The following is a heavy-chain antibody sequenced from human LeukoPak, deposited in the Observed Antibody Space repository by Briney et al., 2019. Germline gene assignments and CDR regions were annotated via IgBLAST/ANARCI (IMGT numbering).Heavy chain of an antibody. CDR1: GGTFSSYA. J-gene: IGHJ4*02. Sequence: SVKVSCKASGGTFSSYAISWVRQAPGQGLEWMGGIIPIFGTANYAQKFQGRVTITADKSTSTAYIELSSLRSEDTAVYYCARAPGYCSGGSCYNFDYWGQGTLVTVSS. CDR3: ARAPGYCSGGSCYNFDY. D-gene: IGHD2-15*01. V-gene: IGHV1-69*06. CDR2: IIPIFGTA.